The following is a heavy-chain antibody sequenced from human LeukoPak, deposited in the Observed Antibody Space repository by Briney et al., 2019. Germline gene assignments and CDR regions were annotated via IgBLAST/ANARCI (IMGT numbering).Heavy chain of an antibody. D-gene: IGHD3-3*01. Sequence: PGGSLRLSCAASGFTFSSYSMNWVRQAPGKGLEWVSYISSSSSSTIYYADSVKGRFTISRDNAKNSLYLQMNSLRAEDTAVYYCANLITIFGVGAGGWGQGTLATVPS. V-gene: IGHV3-48*01. CDR3: ANLITIFGVGAGG. CDR2: ISSSSSSTI. J-gene: IGHJ4*02. CDR1: GFTFSSYS.